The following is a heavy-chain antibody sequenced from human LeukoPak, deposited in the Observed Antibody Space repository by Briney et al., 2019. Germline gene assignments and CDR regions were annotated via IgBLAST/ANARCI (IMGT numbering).Heavy chain of an antibody. Sequence: PGGSLRLSCEASGFTFSDYATTWVRQAPGKGLGWVSEITGSGISTYYADSVKGRFTISRDNSKNTLYLQMNSLRAEDTAVYYCAREHFDFDYWGQGTLVTVSS. CDR2: ITGSGIST. V-gene: IGHV3-23*01. CDR3: AREHFDFDY. CDR1: GFTFSDYA. D-gene: IGHD2/OR15-2a*01. J-gene: IGHJ4*02.